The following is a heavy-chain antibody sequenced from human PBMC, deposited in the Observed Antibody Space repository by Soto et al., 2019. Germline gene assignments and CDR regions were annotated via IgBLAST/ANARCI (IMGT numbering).Heavy chain of an antibody. D-gene: IGHD3-3*01. CDR1: GGSFSGYY. V-gene: IGHV4-34*01. Sequence: SETLSLTCAVYGGSFSGYYWSWIRQPPGKGLEWIGEINHSGSTNYNPSLKSRVTISVDTSKNQFSLKLSSVTAADTAVYYCARGGVGFWSGSYVSGSYPPNYYYMDVWGKGTTVTVSS. CDR3: ARGGVGFWSGSYVSGSYPPNYYYMDV. J-gene: IGHJ6*03. CDR2: INHSGST.